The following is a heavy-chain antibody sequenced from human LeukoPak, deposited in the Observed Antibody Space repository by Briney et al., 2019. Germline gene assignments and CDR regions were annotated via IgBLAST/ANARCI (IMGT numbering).Heavy chain of an antibody. D-gene: IGHD3-10*02. V-gene: IGHV1-46*01. Sequence: ASVKVSCKASGYTFTSYYMHWVRQAPGQGLEWLGIINPSGGSTSYAQKFQGRVTMTRDTSTSTVYMELSSLRSEDTAVYYCAREVSVRGLTYFDYWGQGPWSPSPQ. J-gene: IGHJ4*02. CDR2: INPSGGST. CDR3: AREVSVRGLTYFDY. CDR1: GYTFTSYY.